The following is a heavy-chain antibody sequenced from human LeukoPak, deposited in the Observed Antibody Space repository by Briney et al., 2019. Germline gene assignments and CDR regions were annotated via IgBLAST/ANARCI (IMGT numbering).Heavy chain of an antibody. CDR1: GFTFTSYA. CDR3: AKWGFLEWLLSMFDY. CDR2: ISGSGDKT. V-gene: IGHV3-23*01. D-gene: IGHD3-3*01. Sequence: PGGSLRLSCADSGFTFTSYAMSWVRQAPRKGLEWVSAISGSGDKTYYADSVKGRFTISRDNSKNTVYLQMNSLRAEDTAVYYCAKWGFLEWLLSMFDYWGQGTLVTVSS. J-gene: IGHJ4*02.